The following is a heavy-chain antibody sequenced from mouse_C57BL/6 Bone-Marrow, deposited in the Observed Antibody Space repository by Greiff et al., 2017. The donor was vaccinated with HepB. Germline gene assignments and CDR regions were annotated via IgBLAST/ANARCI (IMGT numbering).Heavy chain of an antibody. V-gene: IGHV1-82*01. CDR3: AVYGNYDY. CDR2: IYPGDGDT. J-gene: IGHJ2*01. CDR1: GYAFSSSW. D-gene: IGHD2-1*01. Sequence: VQGVESGPELVKPGASVKISCKASGYAFSSSWMNWVKQRPGKGLEWIGRIYPGDGDTNYNGKFKGKATLTADKSSSTAYMQLSSLTSEDSAVYVGAVYGNYDYWGQGTTLTGSS.